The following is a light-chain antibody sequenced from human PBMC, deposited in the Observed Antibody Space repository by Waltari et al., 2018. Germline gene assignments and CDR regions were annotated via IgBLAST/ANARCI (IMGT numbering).Light chain of an antibody. CDR3: QKYVNLPAT. J-gene: IGKJ1*01. V-gene: IGKV3-20*01. CDR2: DAS. Sequence: EIALTKSPGTLSLSPGERATLSCRASQSVGKYLAWYQQKPGQAPRLLMYDASTRATGIPDRFSGSGSGTDFRLTVSRLEPEEFAVYYCQKYVNLPATFGQGAKVEIK. CDR1: QSVGKY.